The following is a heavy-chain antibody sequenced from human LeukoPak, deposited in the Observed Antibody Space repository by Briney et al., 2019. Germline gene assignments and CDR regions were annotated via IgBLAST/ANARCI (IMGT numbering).Heavy chain of an antibody. V-gene: IGHV3-21*01. CDR1: GLTFGRNS. CDR2: ISSSTSYI. J-gene: IGHJ4*02. D-gene: IGHD1-26*01. CDR3: ARAGGSYYFDY. Sequence: GGSLRLSCAASGLTFGRNSMNWVRQAPGKGLEWVSSISSSTSYIYYADSVKGRFTISRDNAKNSLYLQMNSLRAEDTAVYYCARAGGSYYFDYWGQGTLVTVSS.